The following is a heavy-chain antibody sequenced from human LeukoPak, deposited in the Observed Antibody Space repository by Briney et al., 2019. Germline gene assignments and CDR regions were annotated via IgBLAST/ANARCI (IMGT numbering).Heavy chain of an antibody. CDR2: IYGGGST. J-gene: IGHJ4*02. CDR3: ARDLGSSLDY. Sequence: GGSLRLSCAASGFTVRSNHMSWVRQAPGKGLEWVSIIYGGGSTYYADSVKGRFTISRDNSKNTLYLQMNSLRAEDTAAYYCARDLGSSLDYWGQGTLVAVSS. CDR1: GFTVRSNH. D-gene: IGHD6-13*01. V-gene: IGHV3-53*01.